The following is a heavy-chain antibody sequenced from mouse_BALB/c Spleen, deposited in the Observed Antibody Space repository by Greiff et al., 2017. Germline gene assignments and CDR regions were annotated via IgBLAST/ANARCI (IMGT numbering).Heavy chain of an antibody. CDR1: GFTFSSYA. CDR3: AREYGNYFMDY. Sequence: EVQGVESGGGLVKPGGSLKLSCAASGFTFSSYAMSWVRQTPEKRLEWVASISSGGSTYYPDSVKGRFTISRDNARNILYLQMSSLRSEDTAMYYCAREYGNYFMDYWGQGTSVTVSS. V-gene: IGHV5-6-5*01. D-gene: IGHD2-1*01. J-gene: IGHJ4*01. CDR2: ISSGGST.